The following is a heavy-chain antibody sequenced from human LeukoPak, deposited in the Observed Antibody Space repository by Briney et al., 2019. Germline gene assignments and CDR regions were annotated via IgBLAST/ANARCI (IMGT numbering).Heavy chain of an antibody. CDR2: ISWDGGST. Sequence: QPGGSLRLSCAASGFTFDDYAMHWVRQASGKGLEWVSLISWDGGSTYYADSVKGRFTISRDNSKNPLYLQMNSLRAEDTALYYCVKSGEESGGSYYGAYDYWGQGTLVTVSS. J-gene: IGHJ4*02. CDR1: GFTFDDYA. V-gene: IGHV3-43D*03. CDR3: VKSGEESGGSYYGAYDY. D-gene: IGHD1-26*01.